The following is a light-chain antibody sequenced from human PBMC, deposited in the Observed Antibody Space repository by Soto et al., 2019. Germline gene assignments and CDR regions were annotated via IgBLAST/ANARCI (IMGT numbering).Light chain of an antibody. J-gene: IGLJ3*02. Sequence: QSVLTQSPSVSEAPRQRVTITCSGSSPNIGDNPVNWYQQLPGKAPKLLIYYDDLLASGVSDRFSGSKSGTSASLAISGLQSEDEADYYCAAWDDSLDGVVFGGGTKLTVL. CDR2: YDD. V-gene: IGLV1-36*01. CDR3: AAWDDSLDGVV. CDR1: SPNIGDNP.